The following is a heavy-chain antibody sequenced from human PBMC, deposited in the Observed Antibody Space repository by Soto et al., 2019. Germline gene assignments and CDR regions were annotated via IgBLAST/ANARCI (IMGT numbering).Heavy chain of an antibody. J-gene: IGHJ4*02. V-gene: IGHV3-30-3*01. D-gene: IGHD2-21*02. CDR1: GITFSNYA. CDR3: ASRNLPYCGGDCPYYFDF. CDR2: ISYDGSNK. Sequence: QVQLVDSGGGVAQPGKSLSLSCAASGITFSNYAMHWVRQAPGKGLEWVAVISYDGSNKYYADSVKGRFTISRDNSKNTLHLQMNSLRPEDTAVYYCASRNLPYCGGDCPYYFDFWGQGTLVTVSS.